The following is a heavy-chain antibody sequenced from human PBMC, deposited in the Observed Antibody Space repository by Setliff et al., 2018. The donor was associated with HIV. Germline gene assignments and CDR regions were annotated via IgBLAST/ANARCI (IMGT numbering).Heavy chain of an antibody. CDR1: GGSISSSSNY. Sequence: SETLSLTCTVSGGSISSSSNYWGWIRQPPGKGLEWIGNIYYSGSTYYNPSLKSRVTISVDMSKNQFSLRLTSVTAADTAMYYCARDPLRWSHTSPSYFDFWGQGTLVTVSS. CDR3: ARDPLRWSHTSPSYFDF. V-gene: IGHV4-39*02. D-gene: IGHD4-17*01. CDR2: IYYSGST. J-gene: IGHJ4*02.